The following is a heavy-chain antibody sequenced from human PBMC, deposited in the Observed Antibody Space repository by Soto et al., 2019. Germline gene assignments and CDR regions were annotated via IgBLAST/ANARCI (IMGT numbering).Heavy chain of an antibody. CDR2: IWYDGSNK. CDR1: GFTFSSYG. D-gene: IGHD3-22*01. Sequence: PGGSLRLSCAASGFTFSSYGMHWVRQAPGKGLEWVAVIWYDGSNKYYADSVKGRFTISRDNSKNTLYLQMNSLRAEDTAVYYCARDHPIVVVTWTDAFDIWGQGTMVTVSS. V-gene: IGHV3-33*01. J-gene: IGHJ3*02. CDR3: ARDHPIVVVTWTDAFDI.